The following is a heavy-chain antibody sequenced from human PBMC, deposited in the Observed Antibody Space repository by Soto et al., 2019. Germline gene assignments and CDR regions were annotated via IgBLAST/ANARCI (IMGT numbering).Heavy chain of an antibody. Sequence: SETLSLTCTVSGGSISSYYWSWIRQPAGKGLEWIGRIYTSGSTNYKPSLKSRVTMSVDTSKNQFSLKLSSVTAADTAVYYCARDVGYRYCSSTSCYTAREYNWSDRWGQGNLVTLS. CDR3: ARDVGYRYCSSTSCYTAREYNWSDR. V-gene: IGHV4-4*07. J-gene: IGHJ5*02. D-gene: IGHD2-2*02. CDR2: IYTSGST. CDR1: GGSISSYY.